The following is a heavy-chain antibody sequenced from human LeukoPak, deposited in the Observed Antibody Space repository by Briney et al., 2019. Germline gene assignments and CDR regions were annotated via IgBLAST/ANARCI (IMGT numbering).Heavy chain of an antibody. CDR1: GGSISSYY. J-gene: IGHJ4*02. Sequence: SETLSLTCTVSGGSISSYYWSWIRQPPGKGLEWIGYIYYSGSTNYNPSLKSRVTISVDTSKNQFSLKLSSVTAADTAVYYCARVLLKTGYFDYWGQGTLVTVSS. V-gene: IGHV4-59*01. D-gene: IGHD2/OR15-2a*01. CDR2: IYYSGST. CDR3: ARVLLKTGYFDY.